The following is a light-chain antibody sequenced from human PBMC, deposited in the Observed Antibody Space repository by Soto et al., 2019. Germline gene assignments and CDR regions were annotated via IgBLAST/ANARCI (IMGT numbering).Light chain of an antibody. CDR3: QSYDSSLSGSV. CDR1: SSNIGAGYD. J-gene: IGLJ2*01. CDR2: GNS. V-gene: IGLV1-40*01. Sequence: QSVLTQPPSVSGAPGQRVTISCTGSSSNIGAGYDVHWYQQLPGTAPKLLIYGNSNRPSGVPDRFSGSKSGTSASLAITGLQAEDVADYYCQSYDSSLSGSVFGGGTQLTVL.